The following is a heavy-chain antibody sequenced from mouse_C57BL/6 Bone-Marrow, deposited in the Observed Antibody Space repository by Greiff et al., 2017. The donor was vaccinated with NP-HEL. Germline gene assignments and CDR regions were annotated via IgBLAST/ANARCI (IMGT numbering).Heavy chain of an antibody. CDR3: ATYYSNRDYYFDY. J-gene: IGHJ2*01. CDR2: ISSGSSTI. Sequence: EVQLVESGGGLVKPGGSLKLSCAASGFTFSDYGMHWVRQAPEKGLEWVAYISSGSSTIYYADTVKGRFTISRDNAKNTLFLQMTSLRSEDTAMYYCATYYSNRDYYFDYWGQGTTLTVSS. CDR1: GFTFSDYG. D-gene: IGHD2-5*01. V-gene: IGHV5-17*01.